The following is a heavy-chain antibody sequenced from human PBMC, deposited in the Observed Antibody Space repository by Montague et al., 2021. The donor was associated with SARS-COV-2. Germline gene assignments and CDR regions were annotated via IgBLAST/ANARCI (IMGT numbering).Heavy chain of an antibody. J-gene: IGHJ1*01. D-gene: IGHD4-17*01. CDR2: TFYRSQWHT. CDR3: ARDGDYGGTWYSFLQN. Sequence: CAISWDSVSSDTAAWHWIRQSPSRDLEWLGRTFYRSQWHTDSAASVRSRISFSGDISKNQFSLHLNSVTPEDTAIYYCARDGDYGGTWYSFLQNWGQGTLVIVSS. CDR1: WDSVSSDTAA. V-gene: IGHV6-1*01.